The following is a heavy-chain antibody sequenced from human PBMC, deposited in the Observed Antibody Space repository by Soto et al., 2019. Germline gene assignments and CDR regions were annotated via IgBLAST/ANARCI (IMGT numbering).Heavy chain of an antibody. V-gene: IGHV2-5*02. CDR2: IYCDDDK. D-gene: IGHD6-13*01. CDR1: GFSLSTSGVG. J-gene: IGHJ5*02. CDR3: AHLYSSSWYGSWFAP. Sequence: QITLKESGPTLVKPTQTLTLTCTFSGFSLSTSGVGVGWIRQPPGKALEWLALIYCDDDKRYSPSLKSRLTITEDTSKDPVSLPITSSNPVDTATYYCAHLYSSSWYGSWFAPWCQGTLVTVAS.